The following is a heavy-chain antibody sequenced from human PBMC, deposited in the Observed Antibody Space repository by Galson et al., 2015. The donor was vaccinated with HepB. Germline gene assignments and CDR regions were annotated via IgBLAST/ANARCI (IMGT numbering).Heavy chain of an antibody. CDR1: GFTFGSYS. J-gene: IGHJ4*02. Sequence: SLRLSCAASGFTFGSYSMNWVRQAPGKGLEWVSSISSSSYIYYADSVKGRFTISRDNAKNSLYLQMNSLRAEDTAVYYCARGKAVAGTSIDYWGQGTLVTVSS. CDR2: ISSSSYI. V-gene: IGHV3-21*01. CDR3: ARGKAVAGTSIDY. D-gene: IGHD6-19*01.